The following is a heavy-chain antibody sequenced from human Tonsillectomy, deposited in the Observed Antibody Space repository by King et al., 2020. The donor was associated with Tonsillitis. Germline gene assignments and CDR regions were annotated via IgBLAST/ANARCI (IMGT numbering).Heavy chain of an antibody. J-gene: IGHJ6*03. CDR3: AGGAGSSWPYYYYYMDV. CDR2: IWNDGSNK. Sequence: VQLVESGGGVFQPGRSLRLSCAASGFTFSSHGMHWVRQAPGKGLEWVAVIWNDGSNKYYLDSVKGRFTISRDNSNNTLHLQMGSLRAEDTAVYYCAGGAGSSWPYYYYYMDVWGKGTTVTVSS. D-gene: IGHD6-13*01. CDR1: GFTFSSHG. V-gene: IGHV3-33*08.